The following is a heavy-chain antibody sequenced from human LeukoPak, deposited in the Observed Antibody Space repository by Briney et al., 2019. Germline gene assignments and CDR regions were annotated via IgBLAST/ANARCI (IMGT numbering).Heavy chain of an antibody. CDR1: GYSISSGYY. J-gene: IGHJ4*02. Sequence: PSETLSLTCTVSGYSISSGYYWGWIRQPPGKGLEWIGSIYHSGSTYYNPSLKSRVTISVDTSKNQFSLKLSSVTAADTAVYYCARFHSPFDYWGQGTLVTVSS. CDR3: ARFHSPFDY. CDR2: IYHSGST. V-gene: IGHV4-38-2*02.